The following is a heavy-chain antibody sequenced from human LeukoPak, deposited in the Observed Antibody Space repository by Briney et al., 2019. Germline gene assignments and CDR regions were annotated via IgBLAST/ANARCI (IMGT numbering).Heavy chain of an antibody. J-gene: IGHJ3*02. V-gene: IGHV3-23*01. CDR3: AKGVNYDILTGYSHAFDI. CDR1: GFTFSSYA. Sequence: GGSLRLSCAASGFTFSSYAMSWVRQAPGKGLEWVSAISGSGGSTYYADSVKGRFTISRDNSKNTLYLQMNSLRAEDTAVYYCAKGVNYDILTGYSHAFDIWGQGTMVTVSS. D-gene: IGHD3-9*01. CDR2: ISGSGGST.